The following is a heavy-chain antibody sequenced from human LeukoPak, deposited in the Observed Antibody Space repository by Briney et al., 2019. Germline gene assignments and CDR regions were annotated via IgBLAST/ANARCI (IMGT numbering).Heavy chain of an antibody. CDR2: INPDNGGT. V-gene: IGHV1-2*02. J-gene: IGHJ4*02. D-gene: IGHD5-12*01. Sequence: ASVKVSCKASGYTFTGYYMHWVRQAPGQGLEWMGWINPDNGGTNSAQKFQGRVTMTRDMSISTAYMELSRLRSDDTAVYYCARDPSNSGYDYLYYFDYWGQGTLVTVSS. CDR3: ARDPSNSGYDYLYYFDY. CDR1: GYTFTGYY.